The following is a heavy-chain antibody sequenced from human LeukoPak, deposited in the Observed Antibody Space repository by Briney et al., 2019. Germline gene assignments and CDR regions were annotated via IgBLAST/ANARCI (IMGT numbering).Heavy chain of an antibody. D-gene: IGHD6-19*01. V-gene: IGHV3-13*01. CDR1: GFTFTNYD. CDR2: IGIRGDT. CDR3: ARGGIRVSGIDEFDY. Sequence: GGSLRLSCAASGFTFTNYDMHWVRQATGIGLEWVSVIGIRGDTYDSGSVKGRFTISRENAENSLYLQMNSLRAEDTAVYYCARGGIRVSGIDEFDYWGQGTLVTVSS. J-gene: IGHJ4*02.